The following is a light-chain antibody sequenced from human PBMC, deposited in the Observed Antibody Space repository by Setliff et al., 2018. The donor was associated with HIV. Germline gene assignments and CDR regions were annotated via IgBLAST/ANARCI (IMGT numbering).Light chain of an antibody. CDR2: DVT. J-gene: IGLJ1*01. CDR3: SSYTTGSTKNV. V-gene: IGLV2-14*03. CDR1: SSDVGRYDY. Sequence: QSALTQPASVSGSPGQSVTISCTGTSSDVGRYDYVSWYQQHPGKAPKLMIYDVTNRPSGVSNRFSGSKSGNTASLTISGLQAGDEADYYCSSYTTGSTKNVFGTGTKVTVL.